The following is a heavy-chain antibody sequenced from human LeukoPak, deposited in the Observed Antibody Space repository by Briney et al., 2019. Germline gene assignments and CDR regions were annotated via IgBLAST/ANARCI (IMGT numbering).Heavy chain of an antibody. V-gene: IGHV4-34*01. D-gene: IGHD6-19*01. CDR3: ARGHRWQWLVRGDLIGYFQH. CDR1: GGSFSGYY. J-gene: IGHJ1*01. CDR2: INHSGST. Sequence: SETLSLTCAVYGGSFSGYYWSWIRQPPGKGLEWIGEINHSGSTNYNPSLKSRVTISVDTSKYQFSLKLSSVTAADTAVYYCARGHRWQWLVRGDLIGYFQHWGQGTLVTVSS.